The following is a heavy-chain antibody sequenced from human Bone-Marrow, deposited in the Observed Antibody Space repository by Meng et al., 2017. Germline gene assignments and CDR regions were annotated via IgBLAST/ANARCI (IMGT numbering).Heavy chain of an antibody. V-gene: IGHV3-74*01. Sequence: GESLKISCAASGFSFSSYWMHWVRQVPGKGLLWVSRINADARTTTYADSVQGRFTISRDNAKHTLYLQMNSLRAEDTAVYFCVKGRPYCDSSDSDYFHNWGQGTLVTVSS. CDR2: INADARTT. CDR3: VKGRPYCDSSDSDYFHN. D-gene: IGHD3-22*01. J-gene: IGHJ4*02. CDR1: GFSFSSYW.